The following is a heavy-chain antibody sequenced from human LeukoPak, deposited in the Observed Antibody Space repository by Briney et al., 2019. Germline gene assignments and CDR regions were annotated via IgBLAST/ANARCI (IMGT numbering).Heavy chain of an antibody. CDR2: IRYDGSNK. Sequence: GGSPRLSCAASGFTFSSYGMHWVRQAPGKGLEWVAFIRYDGSNKYYADSVKGRFTISRDNSKNTLYLQMNSLRAEDTAVYYCATTRFLHWLLTGENDYWGQGILVTVSS. CDR3: ATTRFLHWLLTGENDY. J-gene: IGHJ4*02. V-gene: IGHV3-30*02. CDR1: GFTFSSYG. D-gene: IGHD3-3*01.